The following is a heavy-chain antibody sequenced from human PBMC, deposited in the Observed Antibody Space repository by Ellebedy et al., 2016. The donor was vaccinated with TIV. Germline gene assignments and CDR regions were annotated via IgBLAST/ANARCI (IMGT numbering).Heavy chain of an antibody. CDR3: AREDGEFSYALDS. D-gene: IGHD3-16*01. CDR2: LDWDEDT. CDR1: GFSLSTSGMC. J-gene: IGHJ4*02. Sequence: SGPTLVKPTETLTLTCTFAGFSLSTSGMCINWIRQPPGKALECLARLDWDEDTYYSTSLQSRPTISKDRTRNQVVLTMTSMDADDSGMYFCAREDGEFSYALDSWGQGILVTVST. V-gene: IGHV2-70*11.